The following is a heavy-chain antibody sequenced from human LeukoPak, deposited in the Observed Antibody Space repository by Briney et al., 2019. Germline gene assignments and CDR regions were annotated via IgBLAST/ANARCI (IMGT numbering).Heavy chain of an antibody. CDR2: IIPIFGTA. D-gene: IGHD2-2*01. V-gene: IGHV1-69*05. CDR3: GRVGYCSSTSCYYWFDP. Sequence: SVKVSCKASGGTFSSYAISWVRQAPGQGLEWMGGIIPIFGTANYAQKFQGRVTITTDESTSTAYMELSSLRSEDTAVYYCGRVGYCSSTSCYYWFDPWGQGTLVTVSS. J-gene: IGHJ5*02. CDR1: GGTFSSYA.